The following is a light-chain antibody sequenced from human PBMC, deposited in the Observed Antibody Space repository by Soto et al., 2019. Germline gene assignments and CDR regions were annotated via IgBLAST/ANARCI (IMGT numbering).Light chain of an antibody. CDR2: DAS. CDR1: QDISNC. V-gene: IGKV1-33*01. Sequence: DIQMTQSPSSLSASVGDRVTITCQASQDISNCLNWYQQKPGKAPKLLIYDASKLETGVPSRFSGSVSATDFTLTISSLQAEDIARYYCQQCDQLPLTFGGGTKVDIK. CDR3: QQCDQLPLT. J-gene: IGKJ4*01.